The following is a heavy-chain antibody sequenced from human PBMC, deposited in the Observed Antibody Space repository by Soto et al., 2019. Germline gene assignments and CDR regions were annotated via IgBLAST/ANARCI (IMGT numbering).Heavy chain of an antibody. CDR2: LYDVDGS. CDR1: GLPVSGKKY. CDR3: ATWHEREHAYDV. Sequence: DVQLVESGGGLLKLGDPRSLSFPPPGLPVSGKKYLAWVRQVPGKGLGWVSALYDVDGSFYSDSVKGRFTTSSDSSKTTVYLQMNDLRPADTAVYYCATWHEREHAYDVWGQGTTVTVSS. J-gene: IGHJ3*01. V-gene: IGHV3-53*01. D-gene: IGHD1-1*01.